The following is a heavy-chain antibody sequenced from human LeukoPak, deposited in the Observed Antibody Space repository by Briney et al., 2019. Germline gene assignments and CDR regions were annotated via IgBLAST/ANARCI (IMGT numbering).Heavy chain of an antibody. CDR1: GFTFSNYG. CDR3: ARKRGAVADRDYYDF. Sequence: PGGSLRLSCAASGFTFSNYGMQWVRQAPGKGLEWVALISYDGSKEYYGDSVKGRFTISRDNSKNTLYLQMSSLRAEDTAVYYCARKRGAVADRDYYDFWGQGTLVTVSS. CDR2: ISYDGSKE. D-gene: IGHD6-19*01. V-gene: IGHV3-30*03. J-gene: IGHJ4*02.